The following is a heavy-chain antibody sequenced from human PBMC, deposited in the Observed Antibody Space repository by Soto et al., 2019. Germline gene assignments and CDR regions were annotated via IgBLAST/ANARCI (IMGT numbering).Heavy chain of an antibody. CDR3: ARALSSGWYRFDY. J-gene: IGHJ4*02. V-gene: IGHV3-21*01. CDR2: ISSSSSYI. D-gene: IGHD6-19*01. Sequence: GGSLRLSCAASGFTFSSYRMNLVRQAPGKGLEWVSSISSSSSYIYYADSVKGRFTISRDNAKNSLYLQMNSLRAEDTAVYYCARALSSGWYRFDYWGQGTLVTVSS. CDR1: GFTFSSYR.